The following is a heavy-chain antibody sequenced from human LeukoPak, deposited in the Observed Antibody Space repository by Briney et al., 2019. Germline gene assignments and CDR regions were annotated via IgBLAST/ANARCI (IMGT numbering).Heavy chain of an antibody. CDR2: ISGSGGST. CDR3: AAGGVAALNWFDP. J-gene: IGHJ5*02. Sequence: GGSLGLSCAASGFTFSSYAMSWVRQAPGKGLEWVSAISGSGGSTYYADSVKGRFAISRDNSKNTLYLQMNSLRAEDTAVYYCAAGGVAALNWFDPWGQGTLVTVSS. CDR1: GFTFSSYA. V-gene: IGHV3-23*01. D-gene: IGHD3-16*01.